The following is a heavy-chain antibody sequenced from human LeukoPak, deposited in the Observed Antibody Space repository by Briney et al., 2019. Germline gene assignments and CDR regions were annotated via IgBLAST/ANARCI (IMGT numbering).Heavy chain of an antibody. V-gene: IGHV4-59*01. D-gene: IGHD2-2*01. Sequence: PSETLSLTCAVYGGSFSGYYWSWIRQPPGKGLEWIGYIYYSGSTNYNPSLKSRVTISVDTSKNQFSLKLSSVTAADTAVYYCARGGGYCSSTSCFNNWFDPWGQGTLVTVSS. J-gene: IGHJ5*02. CDR2: IYYSGST. CDR1: GGSFSGYY. CDR3: ARGGGYCSSTSCFNNWFDP.